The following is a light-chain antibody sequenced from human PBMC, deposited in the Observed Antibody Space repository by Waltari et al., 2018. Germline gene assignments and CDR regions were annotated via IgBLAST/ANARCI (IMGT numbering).Light chain of an antibody. Sequence: DIQMTQSPSSLSASVGDKVTITCRASQGISSWLAWYQQKPGKAPKLLIYAASSLQSGVPSRFSGVGSGTDYTLTISSLQPEDFATYYCQQGYNTPFTFGPGTKLDIK. J-gene: IGKJ3*01. CDR1: QGISSW. CDR3: QQGYNTPFT. V-gene: IGKV1-12*01. CDR2: AAS.